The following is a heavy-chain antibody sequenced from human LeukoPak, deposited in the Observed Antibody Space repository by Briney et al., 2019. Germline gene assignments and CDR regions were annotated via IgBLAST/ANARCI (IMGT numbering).Heavy chain of an antibody. CDR1: GGSISTYY. J-gene: IGHJ5*02. D-gene: IGHD1-1*01. V-gene: IGHV4-59*01. CDR3: ARETTYNWFDP. Sequence: SETLSLTCTVPGGSISTYYWSWIRQPPGRGLERIGYIYYSGITDYSSSLKGRVTISVDTSKNQFSLKLSSVTAADTAVYYCARETTYNWFDPWGQGTLVTVSS. CDR2: IYYSGIT.